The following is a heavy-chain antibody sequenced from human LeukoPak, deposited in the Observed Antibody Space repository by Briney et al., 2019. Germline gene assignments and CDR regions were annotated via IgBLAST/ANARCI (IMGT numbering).Heavy chain of an antibody. CDR3: ARVVGKSTGHNPSTGGAFDI. Sequence: SGTLSLTCAVYGGSFSGYYWSWIRQPPGKGLEWIGEINHSGSTNYNPSLKSRVTISVDTSKNQFSLKLSSVTAADTAVYYCARVVGKSTGHNPSTGGAFDIWGQGTMVTVSS. J-gene: IGHJ3*02. CDR2: INHSGST. V-gene: IGHV4-34*01. CDR1: GGSFSGYY. D-gene: IGHD2-8*02.